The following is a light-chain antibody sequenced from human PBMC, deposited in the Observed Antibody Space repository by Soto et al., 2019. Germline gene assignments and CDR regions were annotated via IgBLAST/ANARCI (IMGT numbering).Light chain of an antibody. CDR3: QHYNERPLT. J-gene: IGKJ4*01. CDR1: QSIRTN. V-gene: IGKV3-15*01. CDR2: GAS. Sequence: EIVMTQSPATLSVSPGERATLSCRASQSIRTNLAWYQQKPGQAPRLLIFGASTRAIAIPARFSGSGSGTEFTLIISSLQSEDFAVYYCQHYNERPLTFGGGTKV.